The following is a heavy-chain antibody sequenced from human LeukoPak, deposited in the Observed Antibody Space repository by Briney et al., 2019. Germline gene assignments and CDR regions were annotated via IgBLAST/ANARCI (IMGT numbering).Heavy chain of an antibody. CDR2: ISHDGNTK. J-gene: IGHJ4*02. D-gene: IGHD3-22*01. V-gene: IGHV3-30*18. CDR3: AKANSGYYYPHFDY. Sequence: QTGGSLRLSCAASGFIFSAYGMHWVRQAPGKGLEWVAVISHDGNTKNYADSGKGRFTISRDNSKNTLYLQVNSLRSEDTAVYYCAKANSGYYYPHFDYWGPGTLVTVSS. CDR1: GFIFSAYG.